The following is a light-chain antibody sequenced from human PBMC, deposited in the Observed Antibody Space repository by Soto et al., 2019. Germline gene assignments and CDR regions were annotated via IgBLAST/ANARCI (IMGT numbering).Light chain of an antibody. Sequence: EIVLTQSPGTLSLSPGERATLSCRASQSIYSNYLAWYQQKPGQAPRLLIYGASTRIAGVPDRFSGSGSGRDFTLTISRLEPEDFAVYYCQHFVNSPRTFGQGTKVEFK. CDR2: GAS. CDR1: QSIYSNY. CDR3: QHFVNSPRT. J-gene: IGKJ1*01. V-gene: IGKV3-20*01.